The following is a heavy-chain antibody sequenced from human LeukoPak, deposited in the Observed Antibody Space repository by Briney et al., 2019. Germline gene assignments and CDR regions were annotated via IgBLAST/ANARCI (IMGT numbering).Heavy chain of an antibody. V-gene: IGHV3-48*04. Sequence: SCAASGFTFSRYTMNWVRQAPGKGLEWVAYISSSGSTKYYADSVRGRFTISRDNAKNSLYLQMNSLRAEDTAVYYCPRGSEWDLLGSCDRWGQGTLVTVSS. J-gene: IGHJ5*02. D-gene: IGHD1-26*01. CDR3: PRGSEWDLLGSCDR. CDR1: GFTFSRYT. CDR2: ISSSGSTK.